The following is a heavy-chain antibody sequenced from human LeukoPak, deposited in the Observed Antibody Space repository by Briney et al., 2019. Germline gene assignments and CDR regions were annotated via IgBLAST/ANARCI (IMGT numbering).Heavy chain of an antibody. V-gene: IGHV4-59*08. CDR1: GGSISDYY. J-gene: IGHJ6*04. Sequence: PSETLSLTCTVSGGSISDYYWNWIRQPPGKGLEWIGYIYYSGSTTYNPSLKSRVTMSVDTAKNQFSLKLRSVTAADTAVYARGDFCSKSNCYLRPTHVVVKGTTVTVSS. D-gene: IGHD3-3*01. CDR2: IYYSGST. CDR3: GDFCSKSNCYLRPTHV.